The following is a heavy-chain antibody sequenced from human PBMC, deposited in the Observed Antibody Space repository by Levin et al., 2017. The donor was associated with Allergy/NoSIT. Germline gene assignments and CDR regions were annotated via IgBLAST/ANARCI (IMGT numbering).Heavy chain of an antibody. J-gene: IGHJ4*02. CDR3: AKDIRSYSGSPYYFDY. D-gene: IGHD1-26*01. V-gene: IGHV3-9*01. Sequence: GGSLRLSCAASGFTFDDYAMHWVRQAPGKGLEWVSGISWNSGSIGYADSVKGRFTISRDNAKNSLYLQMNSLRAEDTALYYCAKDIRSYSGSPYYFDYWGQGTLVTVSS. CDR2: ISWNSGSI. CDR1: GFTFDDYA.